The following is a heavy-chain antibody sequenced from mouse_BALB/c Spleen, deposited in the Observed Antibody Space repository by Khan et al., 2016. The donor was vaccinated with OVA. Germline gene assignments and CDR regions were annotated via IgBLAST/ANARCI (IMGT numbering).Heavy chain of an antibody. D-gene: IGHD2-2*01. CDR3: ARDGYYFDY. J-gene: IGHJ2*01. CDR1: GFSLTSFG. CDR2: IWADGST. V-gene: IGHV2-9*02. Sequence: VQVVESGPGLVAPSQSLSITCTVSGFSLTSFGVYWVRQPPGKGLEWLGVIWADGSTNYNSTLMSRLSISKDNYKSQVFLEMNSMQTDDTAMYYCARDGYYFDYWGQGTTLTVSS.